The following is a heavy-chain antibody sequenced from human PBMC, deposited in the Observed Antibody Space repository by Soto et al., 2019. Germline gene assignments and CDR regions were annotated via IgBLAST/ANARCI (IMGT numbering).Heavy chain of an antibody. D-gene: IGHD2-8*01. V-gene: IGHV3-11*01. CDR3: ATGVSTISGVIFDY. CDR1: GFTFGDYY. CDR2: ISASGSSI. J-gene: IGHJ4*02. Sequence: QVHLVESGGNLVEPGGTMRLSCAGSGFTFGDYYMSWLRQAPGRGLELISYISASGSSIYYADSVKGRFAISRDNAKNSLYPQLTRRRAEDTTVYYWATGVSTISGVIFDYMGQGTLVTFSS.